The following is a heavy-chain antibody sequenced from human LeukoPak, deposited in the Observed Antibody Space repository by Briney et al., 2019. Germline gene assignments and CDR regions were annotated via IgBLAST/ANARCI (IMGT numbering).Heavy chain of an antibody. D-gene: IGHD3-9*01. CDR2: IYSGGST. CDR3: ARGKTNYDILTGYSLYYFDY. J-gene: IGHJ4*02. CDR1: GFTVGSNY. Sequence: PGGSLRLSCAASGFTVGSNYMSWVRQAPGKGLEWVSVIYSGGSTYYADSVKGRFTISRHNSKNTLYLQMNSLRAEDTAVYYCARGKTNYDILTGYSLYYFDYWGQGTLVTVSS. V-gene: IGHV3-53*04.